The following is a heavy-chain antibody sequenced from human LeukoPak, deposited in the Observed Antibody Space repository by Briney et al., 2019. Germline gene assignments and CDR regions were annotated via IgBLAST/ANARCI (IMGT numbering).Heavy chain of an antibody. J-gene: IGHJ4*02. V-gene: IGHV7-4-1*02. CDR2: INTNTGNP. Sequence: ASMKVSCKASGYTFSSYTMSWVRQAPGQGLEWMGWINTNTGNPTYAQGFTGRFVFSLDTSVSTAYLQISSLKADDTAVYYCARDLSETYSDYYFDYWGQGTLVTVSS. CDR1: GYTFSSYT. CDR3: ARDLSETYSDYYFDY. D-gene: IGHD1-26*01.